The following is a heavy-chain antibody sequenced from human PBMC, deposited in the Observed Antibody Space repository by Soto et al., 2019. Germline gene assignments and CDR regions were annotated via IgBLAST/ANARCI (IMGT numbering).Heavy chain of an antibody. CDR3: ASASGYLNAFYX. CDR2: INPIGGST. J-gene: IGHJ3*02. V-gene: IGHV1-46*01. Sequence: VAVKVSCKASGYTFTSYYMHWVRQAPGQGLEWMGIINPIGGSTSYAHKLQGRVTMTRDTSTSTVYMELRSLRSEDTAVYYCASASGYLNAFYXWGQGTMVTVS. CDR1: GYTFTSYY. D-gene: IGHD6-13*01.